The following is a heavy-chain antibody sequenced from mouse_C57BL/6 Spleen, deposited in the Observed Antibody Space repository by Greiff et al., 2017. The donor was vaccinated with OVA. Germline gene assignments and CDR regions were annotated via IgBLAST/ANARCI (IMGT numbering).Heavy chain of an antibody. V-gene: IGHV1-55*01. D-gene: IGHD2-5*01. Sequence: QVHVKQPGAELVKPGASVKMSCKASGYTFTSYWITWVKQRPGQGLEWIGDIYPGSGSTNYNEKFKSKATLTVDTSSSTAYMQLSSLTSEDSAVYYCARIPYSNYLDYWGQGTTLTVSS. CDR2: IYPGSGST. J-gene: IGHJ2*01. CDR1: GYTFTSYW. CDR3: ARIPYSNYLDY.